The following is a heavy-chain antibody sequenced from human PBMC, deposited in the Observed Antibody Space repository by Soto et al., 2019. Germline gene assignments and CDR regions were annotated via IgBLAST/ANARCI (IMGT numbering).Heavy chain of an antibody. CDR1: GYTFTRYT. CDR2: INPDNGNT. D-gene: IGHD3-16*02. V-gene: IGHV1-3*01. J-gene: IGHJ5*02. Sequence: ASVKVSCKASGYTFTRYTMNWVRQAPGQRLEWMGWINPDNGNTKSSQKFQDRVIITRDTSASTVYMELRSLRSEDTAVYYCARSSGGVFGIIIEGSNWLAPWGQGSLVTVSS. CDR3: ARSSGGVFGIIIEGSNWLAP.